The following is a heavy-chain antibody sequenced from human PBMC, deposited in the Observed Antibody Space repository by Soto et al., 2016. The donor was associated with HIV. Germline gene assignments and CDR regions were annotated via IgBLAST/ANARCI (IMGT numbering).Heavy chain of an antibody. V-gene: IGHV3-23*01. J-gene: IGHJ1*01. CDR1: GFTFRNFA. CDR3: ARMVVTRYLQN. CDR2: DGGRSGST. Sequence: EVQMLESGGGLVQPGGSLRLSCLASGFTFRNFAMSWVRQAPGKGLEWVASVAGDGGRSGSTYYTGSVKGRFTISRDNAKNIFFLQMNSLRAEDTAVYYCARMVVTRYLQNWGLGTLVTVSS. D-gene: IGHD2-21*02.